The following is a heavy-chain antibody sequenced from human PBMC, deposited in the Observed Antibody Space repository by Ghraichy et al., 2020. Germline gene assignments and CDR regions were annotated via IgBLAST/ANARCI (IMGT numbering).Heavy chain of an antibody. CDR1: GYTFTSYA. CDR3: ARASGYYYIDY. J-gene: IGHJ4*02. V-gene: IGHV1-3*01. Sequence: ASVKVSCKASGYTFTSYAMHLVRQSPGQRLEWMGWINAGNGNTKYSQKFQGRVTITRDTSASTAYMELSSLRSEDTAVYYCARASGYYYIDYWCQGTLVTVSS. D-gene: IGHD3-22*01. CDR2: INAGNGNT.